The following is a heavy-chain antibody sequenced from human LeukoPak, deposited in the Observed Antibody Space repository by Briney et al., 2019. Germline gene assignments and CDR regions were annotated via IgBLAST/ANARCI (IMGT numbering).Heavy chain of an antibody. CDR1: GFTFSSYS. Sequence: GGSLRLSCAASGFTFSSYSMNWVRQAPGKGLEWVSSISSSSSYIYYADSVKGRFTISRDNAKSSLYLQMNSLRDEDTAVYYCAREGIVVVPAAIPYYYYGMDVWGQGTTVTVSS. CDR3: AREGIVVVPAAIPYYYYGMDV. CDR2: ISSSSSYI. J-gene: IGHJ6*02. D-gene: IGHD2-2*01. V-gene: IGHV3-21*01.